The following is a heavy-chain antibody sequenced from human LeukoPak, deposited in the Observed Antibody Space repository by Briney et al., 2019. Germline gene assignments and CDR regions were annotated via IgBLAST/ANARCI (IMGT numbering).Heavy chain of an antibody. V-gene: IGHV4-59*12. CDR3: ARVSRATAGTTYYFDY. J-gene: IGHJ4*02. Sequence: SETLSLTCTVSGVSISGSYWSWIRQLPGKGLEWIGYIYYSGSTNYNPSLKSRVTISVDTSRNQFSLKLSSVTAADTAVYYCARVSRATAGTTYYFDYWGQGTLVTVSS. CDR2: IYYSGST. CDR1: GVSISGSY. D-gene: IGHD6-19*01.